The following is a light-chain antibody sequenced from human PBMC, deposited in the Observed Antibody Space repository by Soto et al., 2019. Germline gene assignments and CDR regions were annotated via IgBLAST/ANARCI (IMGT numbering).Light chain of an antibody. CDR2: VNSDGSH. J-gene: IGLJ3*02. CDR1: SGHSNYA. Sequence: QPVLTQSPSASASLGASVNLTCTLSSGHSNYAIAWHQQQPEKGPRYLMKVNSDGSHSKGDGIPDRFSGSSSGAERYLTISSLQSEDEADYHCQTWGTGIQVFGGGTKLTVL. V-gene: IGLV4-69*01. CDR3: QTWGTGIQV.